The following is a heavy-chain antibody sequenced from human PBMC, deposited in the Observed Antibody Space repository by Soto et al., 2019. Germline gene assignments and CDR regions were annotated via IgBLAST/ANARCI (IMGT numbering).Heavy chain of an antibody. J-gene: IGHJ3*02. D-gene: IGHD4-17*01. V-gene: IGHV3-7*01. Sequence: EVQLVESGGGLVQPGGSLRLSCAASGFTFSSYWMSWVRQAPGKGLEWVANIKQDGSEKYYVDSVKGRFTISRDNAKNSLYLQMNSLRAEDTAVYYCARPDDYGEIPDAFDIWGQGTMVTVSS. CDR1: GFTFSSYW. CDR2: IKQDGSEK. CDR3: ARPDDYGEIPDAFDI.